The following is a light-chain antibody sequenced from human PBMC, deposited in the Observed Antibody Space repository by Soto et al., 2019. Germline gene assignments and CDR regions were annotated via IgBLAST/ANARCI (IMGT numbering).Light chain of an antibody. CDR1: LSVDSH. V-gene: IGKV3-11*01. Sequence: EIVLTQSPASLSLSPGERATLSCRASLSVDSHLVWYQQKPGQAPRLLIFGASNRATGIPARFSGSGSGTDFTLAINRLEPDDFAVYYCQQYDNLPPFTFGQGTRLEIK. CDR2: GAS. CDR3: QQYDNLPPFT. J-gene: IGKJ5*01.